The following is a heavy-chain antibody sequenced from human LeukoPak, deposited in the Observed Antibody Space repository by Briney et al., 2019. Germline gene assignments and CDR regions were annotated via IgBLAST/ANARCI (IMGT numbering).Heavy chain of an antibody. CDR1: GGSFSGYY. D-gene: IGHD1-26*01. J-gene: IGHJ4*02. V-gene: IGHV4-34*01. Sequence: SETLSLTCAVYGGSFSGYYWSWIRQPPGKGLEWIGEINHSGSTNYNPSLKSRVTISVDTSKNQFSLKLSSVTAADTAVYYCARARVKGATPFDYWGQGTLVTVSS. CDR3: ARARVKGATPFDY. CDR2: INHSGST.